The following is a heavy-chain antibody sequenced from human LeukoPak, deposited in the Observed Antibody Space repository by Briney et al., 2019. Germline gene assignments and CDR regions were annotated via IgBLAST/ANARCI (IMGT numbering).Heavy chain of an antibody. CDR3: ARDYWRGYCRTAMCRIDS. CDR1: GFTFGDYA. Sequence: GGSLRLSRAASGFTFGDYAMHWVRQAPGKGLEWLSIISYDEDNKYYADSVKGRFTISRDNSKNTLYLQMSSLRPEDTAVYYCARDYWRGYCRTAMCRIDSWGQGTLVTVSS. V-gene: IGHV3-30-3*01. CDR2: ISYDEDNK. D-gene: IGHD3-3*01. J-gene: IGHJ5*01.